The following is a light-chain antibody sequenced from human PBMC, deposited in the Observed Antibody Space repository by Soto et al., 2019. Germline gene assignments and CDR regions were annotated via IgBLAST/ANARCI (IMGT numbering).Light chain of an antibody. J-gene: IGKJ5*01. CDR2: DAS. CDR3: QLSQQRSSWPPIA. CDR1: QGVSTY. Sequence: EIVLTQSPATLSLSPGERATLSCRASQGVSTYLAWYQQKPGQAPRLLIYDASNRATGIPARFSGSGSGTDFTLSISSLEPEDFAVYYCQLSQQRSSWPPIAFGQGTRLEIK. V-gene: IGKV3-11*01.